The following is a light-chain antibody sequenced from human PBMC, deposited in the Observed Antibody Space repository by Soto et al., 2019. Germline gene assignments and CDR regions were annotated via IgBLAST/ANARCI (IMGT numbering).Light chain of an antibody. J-gene: IGLJ1*01. CDR3: GSWDSRLSAYV. V-gene: IGLV1-51*01. Sequence: QSVLTQPPSVSAAPGQKVTISCPGSSSNIGGNSVSWYQQLPGTAPKLLIYDDNKRPSGIPDRFSGSKSGTSATLGITGFQTGDEADYYCGSWDSRLSAYVFGTGTKVTVL. CDR1: SSNIGGNS. CDR2: DDN.